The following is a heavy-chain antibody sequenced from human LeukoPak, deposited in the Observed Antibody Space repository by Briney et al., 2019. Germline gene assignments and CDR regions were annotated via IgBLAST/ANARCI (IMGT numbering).Heavy chain of an antibody. CDR3: ARDSAAADPDAFDI. D-gene: IGHD6-13*01. J-gene: IGHJ3*02. CDR1: GFTFSSYW. CDR2: IKQDGSEK. Sequence: GGSLRLSCAASGFTFSSYWMSWVRQAPGKGLEWVANIKQDGSEKYYVDSVKGRFTISRDNAKNSLYLQMNSLRAEDTAVYYCARDSAAADPDAFDIWGQGTMVTVSS. V-gene: IGHV3-7*01.